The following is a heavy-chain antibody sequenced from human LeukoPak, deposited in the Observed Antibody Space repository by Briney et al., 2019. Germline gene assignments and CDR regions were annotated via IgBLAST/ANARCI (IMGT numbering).Heavy chain of an antibody. J-gene: IGHJ6*03. D-gene: IGHD6-13*01. CDR1: GFTFSDYY. Sequence: PGGSLRLSCAASGFTFSDYYMSWVRQAPGKGVEGVSYISSSGSSIYYAESVKGGFTISRDNEKNSLYMQMNRLRDEDRGVYYCASNIAAGYYYYMDVWGKGPTVTVSS. V-gene: IGHV3-11*04. CDR3: ASNIAAGYYYYMDV. CDR2: ISSSGSSI.